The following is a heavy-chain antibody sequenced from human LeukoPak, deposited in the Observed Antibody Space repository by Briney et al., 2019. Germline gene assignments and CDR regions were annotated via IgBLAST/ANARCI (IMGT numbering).Heavy chain of an antibody. Sequence: SATLSLTCAVYGGSFSDYYWSWIRQSPGKGLEWIGEINHTGSTKYNPSLKSRVTISVDTSKNQFSLKLSSMTAADTAVYYCARGSRRFDPWGQGTLVTVSS. J-gene: IGHJ5*02. CDR3: ARGSRRFDP. CDR2: INHTGST. CDR1: GGSFSDYY. V-gene: IGHV4-34*01.